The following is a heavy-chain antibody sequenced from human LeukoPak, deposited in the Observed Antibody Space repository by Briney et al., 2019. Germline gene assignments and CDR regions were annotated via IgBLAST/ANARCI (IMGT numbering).Heavy chain of an antibody. D-gene: IGHD2-15*01. CDR2: ISYDGSNK. Sequence: GRSLRLSCAASGFTFSSYAMHWVRQAPGKGLEWVAVISYDGSNKYYADSVKGRFTISRDNSKNTLYLQMNSLKTEDTAVYYCTPHCSGGSCFWGQGTLVTVSS. CDR3: TPHCSGGSCF. J-gene: IGHJ4*02. V-gene: IGHV3-30-3*01. CDR1: GFTFSSYA.